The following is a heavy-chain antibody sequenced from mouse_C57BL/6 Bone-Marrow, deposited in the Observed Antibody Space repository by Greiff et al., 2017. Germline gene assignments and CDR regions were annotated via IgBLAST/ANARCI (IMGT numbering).Heavy chain of an antibody. CDR3: ARHEEGIYYGSLWFAY. CDR2: FYPGSGSI. V-gene: IGHV1-62-2*01. Sequence: QVHVKQSGAELVKPGASVKLSCKASGYTFTEYTIHWVKQRSGQGLEWIGWFYPGSGSIKYNEKFKDKATLTADKSSSTVYMELSRLTSEDSAVYFCARHEEGIYYGSLWFAYWGQGTLVTVSA. CDR1: GYTFTEYT. D-gene: IGHD2-2*01. J-gene: IGHJ3*01.